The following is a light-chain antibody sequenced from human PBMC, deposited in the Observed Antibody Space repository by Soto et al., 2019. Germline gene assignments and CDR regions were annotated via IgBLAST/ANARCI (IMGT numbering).Light chain of an antibody. CDR2: LGS. CDR1: QSLLHSNGYNY. Sequence: DIVMTQSPLSLPVTPGESASISCRSSQSLLHSNGYNYLNWFLQKPGQSPQLLIYLGSNRASGVHDRFSGSGSGTDFTLKSSRVEAEDVGVYYCMQALQTPMYTFGQGTKLEIK. V-gene: IGKV2-28*01. J-gene: IGKJ2*01. CDR3: MQALQTPMYT.